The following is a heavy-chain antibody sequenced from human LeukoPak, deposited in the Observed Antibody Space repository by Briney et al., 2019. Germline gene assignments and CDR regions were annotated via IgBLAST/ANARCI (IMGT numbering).Heavy chain of an antibody. CDR2: INPSGGST. J-gene: IGHJ4*02. V-gene: IGHV1-46*01. Sequence: ASVKVSCKASGYTFTNYGISWVRQAPGQGLEWMGIINPSGGSTSYAQKFQGRVTMTRDTSTSTVYMELSSLRSEDTAVYYCARAAPGQWLVLWGQGTLVTVSS. CDR1: GYTFTNYG. D-gene: IGHD6-19*01. CDR3: ARAAPGQWLVL.